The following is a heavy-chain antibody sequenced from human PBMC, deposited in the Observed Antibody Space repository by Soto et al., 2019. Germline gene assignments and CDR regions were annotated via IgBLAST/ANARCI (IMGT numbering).Heavy chain of an antibody. CDR2: INPGGGST. J-gene: IGHJ4*02. V-gene: IGHV1-46*01. CDR1: GYTFSTYY. D-gene: IGHD1-26*01. CDR3: ARVGATVDY. Sequence: QVQLVQSGAAVKKPGASVKVSCKASGYTFSTYYLHWVRQAPGQGLEWMGIINPGGGSTSYAQKFQGRVTMARDTSTSTVYMELSSLRSEDTDVYYCARVGATVDYWGQGTLVTVSS.